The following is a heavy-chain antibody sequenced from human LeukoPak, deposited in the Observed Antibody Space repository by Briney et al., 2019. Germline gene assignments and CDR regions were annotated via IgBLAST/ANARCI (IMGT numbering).Heavy chain of an antibody. D-gene: IGHD2/OR15-2a*01. V-gene: IGHV7-4-1*02. CDR1: GYTFNSFA. CDR2: INTNTGNP. Sequence: VASVKVSCKAFGYTFNSFAINWVRQAPGQGLEWMGWINTNTGNPSYAQGFTGRFVFSLDTSVTTAFLHITSLKAEDTAMYYCAREQYGGVYYFDYWGQGTLVSVSS. J-gene: IGHJ4*02. CDR3: AREQYGGVYYFDY.